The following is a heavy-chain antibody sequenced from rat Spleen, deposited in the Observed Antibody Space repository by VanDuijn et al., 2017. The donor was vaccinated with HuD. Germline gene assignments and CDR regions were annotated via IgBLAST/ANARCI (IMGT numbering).Heavy chain of an antibody. Sequence: EVQLVESGGGLVQPGRSLKLSCAASGFTFSDYYMAWVRQAPTKGLEWVASISYDGGSTYYRDSVKGRFTISRDNAKSTLYLQMNSLRSEDTATYYCARQKLRFITTPFDYWGQGVMVTVSS. J-gene: IGHJ2*01. V-gene: IGHV5-22*01. D-gene: IGHD1-10*01. CDR2: ISYDGGST. CDR3: ARQKLRFITTPFDY. CDR1: GFTFSDYY.